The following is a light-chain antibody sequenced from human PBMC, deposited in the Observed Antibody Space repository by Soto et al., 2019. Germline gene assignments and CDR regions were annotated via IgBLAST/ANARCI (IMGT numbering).Light chain of an antibody. J-gene: IGKJ1*01. V-gene: IGKV3-20*01. CDR1: QTLSSSF. CDR2: DTS. Sequence: EIVLTQSPGTLSLSPGERATLSCRTSQTLSSSFLAWYQPTPGQAPRLLIYDTSTRAIDIPDRFSGSGSGTDFTLTISRLEPEDFAVYYCQQYGYLGTFGQGTKVEFK. CDR3: QQYGYLGT.